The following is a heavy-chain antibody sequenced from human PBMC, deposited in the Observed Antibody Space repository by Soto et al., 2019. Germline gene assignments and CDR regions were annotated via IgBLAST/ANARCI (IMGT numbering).Heavy chain of an antibody. CDR3: ARGVSAGVDY. V-gene: IGHV1-8*01. J-gene: IGHJ4*02. CDR2: MEPSPGRT. D-gene: IGHD1-26*01. CDR1: GYSFTSLD. Sequence: QVQLVQSGAEVREPGASVKVSCKASGYSFTSLDINWVRQTAGQGLERMGWMEPSPGRTGYAQKFQGRVTMTRATSINTAYMELTTLTSDDTAFYYCARGVSAGVDYWGQGTLVTVSS.